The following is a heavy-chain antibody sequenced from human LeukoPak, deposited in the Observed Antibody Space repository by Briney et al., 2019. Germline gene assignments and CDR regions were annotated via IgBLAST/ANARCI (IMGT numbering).Heavy chain of an antibody. J-gene: IGHJ6*03. V-gene: IGHV3-48*01. CDR2: TSSSSSTI. D-gene: IGHD2-2*01. CDR1: GFTFSSYS. CDR3: AREEYQLLPDYYYMDV. Sequence: PGGSLRLSCAASGFTFSSYSMNWVRQAPGKGLEWVSYTSSSSSTIYYADSVKGRFTISRDNAKNSLYLQMNSLRAEDTAVYYCAREEYQLLPDYYYMDVWGKGTTVTVSS.